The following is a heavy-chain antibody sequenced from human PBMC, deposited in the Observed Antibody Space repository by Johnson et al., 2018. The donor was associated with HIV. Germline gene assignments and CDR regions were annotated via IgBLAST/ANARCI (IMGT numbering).Heavy chain of an antibody. CDR2: IRYDGSNK. D-gene: IGHD6-13*01. CDR3: ARDKGSWFDDAFDI. V-gene: IGHV3-30*02. Sequence: QMLLVESGGGLIQPGGSLRLSCAASGFTVSSYGMHWVRQAPGKGLEWVAFIRYDGSNKYYADSVKGRFTISRDNSKNTLYLQMNSLRGDDTAIYYCARDKGSWFDDAFDIWGQGTMVTVSS. J-gene: IGHJ3*02. CDR1: GFTVSSYG.